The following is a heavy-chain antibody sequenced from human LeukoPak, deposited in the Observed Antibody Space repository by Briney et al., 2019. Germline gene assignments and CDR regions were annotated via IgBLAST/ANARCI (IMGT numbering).Heavy chain of an antibody. J-gene: IGHJ6*02. V-gene: IGHV3-30*18. D-gene: IGHD6-13*01. CDR3: AKDRKGIAAAGTHYYYYYGMDV. CDR1: GFTFSSYG. CDR2: ISYDGSNK. Sequence: PGGSLRLSCAASGFTFSSYGMHWVRQAPGKGLEWVAVISYDGSNKYYADSVKGRFTISRDNSKNTLYLQMNSLRAEDTAVYYCAKDRKGIAAAGTHYYYYYGMDVWGQGTTVTVSS.